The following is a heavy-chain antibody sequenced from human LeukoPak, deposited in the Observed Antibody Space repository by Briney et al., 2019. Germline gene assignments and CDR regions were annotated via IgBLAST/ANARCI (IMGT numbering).Heavy chain of an antibody. V-gene: IGHV3-48*03. J-gene: IGHJ4*02. CDR3: AQIYTYGSSQFDY. D-gene: IGHD5-18*01. CDR1: GFTFSSYA. CDR2: ISSSGSTI. Sequence: GGSLRLSCAASGFTFSSYAMSWARQAPGKGLEWVSYISSSGSTIYYADSVKGRFTISRDNAKDSLYLQMNSLRAEDTAVYYCAQIYTYGSSQFDYWGQGTLVTVSS.